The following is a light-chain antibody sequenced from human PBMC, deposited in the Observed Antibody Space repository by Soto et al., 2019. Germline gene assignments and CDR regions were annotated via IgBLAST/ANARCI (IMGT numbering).Light chain of an antibody. Sequence: DIQMTQSPSTLSASVGDRVTITCRASQSISSWLAWYQQKPGKAPKLLIYDASSFESGVTSRFSGSGSGTEFTLTISSLQPDDFATYYCQQYNSYPWTFGEGTKVEIK. V-gene: IGKV1-5*01. CDR1: QSISSW. CDR2: DAS. CDR3: QQYNSYPWT. J-gene: IGKJ1*01.